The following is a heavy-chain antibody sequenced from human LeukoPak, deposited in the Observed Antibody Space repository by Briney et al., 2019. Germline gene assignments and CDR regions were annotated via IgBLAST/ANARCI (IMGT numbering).Heavy chain of an antibody. V-gene: IGHV5-51*01. CDR2: IYPGDSDT. D-gene: IGHD4-23*01. Sequence: GASLQISCEGSGDGLTSCGIGGGRQMPGECVERMGIIYPGDSDTRYSPSFPGQVTISADKSISTAYLQWSSLKASDTAMYYCARLDGGNSAGPLFYWGQGTLVTVSS. CDR3: ARLDGGNSAGPLFY. CDR1: GDGLTSCG. J-gene: IGHJ4*02.